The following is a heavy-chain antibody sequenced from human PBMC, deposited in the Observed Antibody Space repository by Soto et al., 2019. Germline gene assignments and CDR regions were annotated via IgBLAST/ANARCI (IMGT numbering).Heavy chain of an antibody. CDR3: AKDRGGDYFSHFDS. CDR1: GFMFNKYT. Sequence: GSLRLSCAASGFMFNKYTMNWVRQAPGKGLEWVSGVSPSGRRVSYSSSVKGRFFISRDISNNTVFLQMNGLRAEDTAIYYCAKDRGGDYFSHFDSWGQGILVTVSS. D-gene: IGHD2-21*02. J-gene: IGHJ4*02. CDR2: VSPSGRRV. V-gene: IGHV3-23*01.